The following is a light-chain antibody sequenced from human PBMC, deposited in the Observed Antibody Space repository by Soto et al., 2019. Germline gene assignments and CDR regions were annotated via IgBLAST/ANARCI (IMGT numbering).Light chain of an antibody. CDR3: CSYAGSSIVV. CDR2: EGS. J-gene: IGLJ2*01. V-gene: IGLV2-23*01. CDR1: SSDVGSYNL. Sequence: QSALTQPASVSGSPGQSFTISCTGTSSDVGSYNLVSWYQQHPGKAPKLMIYEGSKRPSGVSNRFSGSKSGNTASLTISGLQAEDEADYYCCSYAGSSIVVFGGGTKVTVL.